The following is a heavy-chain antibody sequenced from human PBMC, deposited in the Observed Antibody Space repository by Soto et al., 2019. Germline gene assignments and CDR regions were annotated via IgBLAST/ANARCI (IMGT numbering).Heavy chain of an antibody. Sequence: GESLKISCQGSGYSFASYWIGWVRQMPGKDLEWMGIIYPGDSDTRYSPSFQGQVTISADKSLRTAYLQWTSLKASDTALYYCARTRSFTLGFYYDGMDVWGQGTTVTVPS. CDR1: GYSFASYW. J-gene: IGHJ6*02. CDR2: IYPGDSDT. D-gene: IGHD6-6*01. V-gene: IGHV5-51*01. CDR3: ARTRSFTLGFYYDGMDV.